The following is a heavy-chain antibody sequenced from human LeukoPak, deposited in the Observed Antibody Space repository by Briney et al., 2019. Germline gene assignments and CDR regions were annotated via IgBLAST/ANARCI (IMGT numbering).Heavy chain of an antibody. CDR2: IYYSGST. D-gene: IGHD1-26*01. Sequence: SETLSLTCAVYGGSFSGYYWSWIRQPPGKGLEWIGSIYYSGSTYYNPSLKSRVTISVDTSKNQFSLKLSSVTAADTAVYYRASGSYHHYFDYWGQGTLVTVSS. CDR3: ASGSYHHYFDY. V-gene: IGHV4-34*01. CDR1: GGSFSGYY. J-gene: IGHJ4*02.